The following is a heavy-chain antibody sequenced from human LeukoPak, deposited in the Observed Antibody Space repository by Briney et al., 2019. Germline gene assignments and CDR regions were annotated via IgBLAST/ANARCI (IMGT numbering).Heavy chain of an antibody. Sequence: ASVKVSCKASGYTFTGYYMHWVRQAPGQGLEWMGWINPNSGGTNYAQKFQGRVTMTRDTSISTAYMELSRLRSDDTAVYYCARDRWQGAYSGGDCYSDWFDPWGQGTLVTVSS. J-gene: IGHJ5*02. CDR2: INPNSGGT. V-gene: IGHV1-2*02. CDR1: GYTFTGYY. CDR3: ARDRWQGAYSGGDCYSDWFDP. D-gene: IGHD2-21*02.